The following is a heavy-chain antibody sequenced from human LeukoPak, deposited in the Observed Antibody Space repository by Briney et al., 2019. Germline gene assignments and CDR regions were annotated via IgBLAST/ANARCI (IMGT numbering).Heavy chain of an antibody. CDR1: GFTVSSNE. Sequence: GGSLRLSCAASGFTVSSNEMSWVRQAPGKGLVWVSRINTDGTNTGYADSVKGRFTISRDNAKNTLYLQMNSLRAEDTAVYYCARDPDCDSTSCYIGPYNWFDPWGQGTLVTVSS. J-gene: IGHJ5*02. CDR3: ARDPDCDSTSCYIGPYNWFDP. V-gene: IGHV3-74*01. D-gene: IGHD2-2*02. CDR2: INTDGTNT.